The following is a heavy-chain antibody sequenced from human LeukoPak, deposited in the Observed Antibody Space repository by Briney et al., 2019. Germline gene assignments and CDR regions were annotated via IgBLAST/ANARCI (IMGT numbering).Heavy chain of an antibody. D-gene: IGHD6-13*01. CDR1: GFTFSSYA. CDR3: ARDSSSWYWLDP. V-gene: IGHV3-30-3*01. CDR2: ISYDGSNK. Sequence: GGSLRLSCAASGFTFSSYAIHWVRQAPGKGLEWVARISYDGSNKYYADSVKGRFTISRDNSKNTLYLQMNSLRAEDTAVYYCARDSSSWYWLDPWGQGTLVTVSS. J-gene: IGHJ5*02.